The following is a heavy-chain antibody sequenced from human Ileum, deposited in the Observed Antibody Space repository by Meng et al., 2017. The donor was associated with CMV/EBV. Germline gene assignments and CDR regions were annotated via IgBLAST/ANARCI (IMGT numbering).Heavy chain of an antibody. D-gene: IGHD3-10*02. J-gene: IGHJ4*02. CDR3: SRGNVGPDY. V-gene: IGHV3-74*01. Sequence: RLSCAASGFSCSSHWMHWVRQAPGKGLVWVARINNDGSDVKYADSVKGRFTMSRDNAENTLYLQMTGLRAEDTAVYYCSRGNVGPDYWGQGNLVTVSS. CDR1: GFSCSSHW. CDR2: INNDGSDV.